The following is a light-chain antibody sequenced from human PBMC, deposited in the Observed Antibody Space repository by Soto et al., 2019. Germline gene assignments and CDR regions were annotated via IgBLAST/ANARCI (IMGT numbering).Light chain of an antibody. J-gene: IGLJ3*02. V-gene: IGLV2-14*01. CDR2: DVS. CDR3: SSYSSTSTRV. CDR1: NSDVGGYNS. Sequence: QSALTQPASVSGPPGQSITISCTGTNSDVGGYNSVSWYQQYPGTAPKLMIYDVSYRPSGISTRFSGSKSGDTASLTISGLQADDEADYFCSSYSSTSTRVFGGGTKLTVL.